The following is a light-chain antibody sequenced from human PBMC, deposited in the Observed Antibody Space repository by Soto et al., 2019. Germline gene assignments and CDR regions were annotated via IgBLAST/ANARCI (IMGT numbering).Light chain of an antibody. CDR2: GAS. J-gene: IGKJ1*01. CDR1: ESVSTN. V-gene: IGKV3-20*01. CDR3: QQYSSSPRT. Sequence: EIEMTQSPATLSLAPGERVTLSCRASESVSTNLAWYQQKPGQAPRLLIYGASSRATGIPDRFSGSGSGTDFTLTISRLEPEDFAVYYCQQYSSSPRTFGQGTKVDIK.